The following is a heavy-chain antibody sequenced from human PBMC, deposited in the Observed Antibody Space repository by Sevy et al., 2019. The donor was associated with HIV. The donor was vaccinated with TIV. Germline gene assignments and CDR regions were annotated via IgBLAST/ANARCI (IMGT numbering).Heavy chain of an antibody. CDR3: TRNGVGFDIGFDP. CDR2: ISSSGSSK. D-gene: IGHD2-15*01. V-gene: IGHV3-48*03. J-gene: IGHJ5*02. CDR1: GFTFSSYD. Sequence: GGSLRLSCTASGFTFSSYDMNWVRQAPGKGLEWVSKISSSGSSKYYADSVKGRFTISRDNAKNSLNLQMNSLRAEDTADDYCTRNGVGFDIGFDPWGQGTLVTVSS.